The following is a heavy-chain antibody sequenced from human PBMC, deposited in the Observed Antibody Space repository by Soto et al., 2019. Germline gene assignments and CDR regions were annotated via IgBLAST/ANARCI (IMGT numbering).Heavy chain of an antibody. V-gene: IGHV3-30*18. D-gene: IGHD6-13*01. CDR3: AKEPLSGIAAAIGWFDP. CDR2: ISYDGSNK. Sequence: QVQLVESGGGVVQPGRSLRLSCAASGFTFSSYGMHWVRQAPGKGLVWVEVISYDGSNKYYADSVKGRFTISRDNSKNTLYLQMNSLRAEDTAVYYCAKEPLSGIAAAIGWFDPWGQGTLVTVSS. CDR1: GFTFSSYG. J-gene: IGHJ5*02.